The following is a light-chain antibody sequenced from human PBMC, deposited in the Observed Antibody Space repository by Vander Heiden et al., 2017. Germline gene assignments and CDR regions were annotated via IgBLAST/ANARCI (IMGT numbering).Light chain of an antibody. CDR2: EVS. J-gene: IGLJ3*02. V-gene: IGLV2-14*01. CDR3: SSYTSSSKGV. Sequence: QSALTQPASVSGSPGQSITISCTGTSSDVGGYNYVSWYQQPPGKAPKLMIYEVSNRPSGVSNRFSGSKSGNTASLTISGLQAEDEADYYCSSYTSSSKGVFGGGTKLTVL. CDR1: SSDVGGYNY.